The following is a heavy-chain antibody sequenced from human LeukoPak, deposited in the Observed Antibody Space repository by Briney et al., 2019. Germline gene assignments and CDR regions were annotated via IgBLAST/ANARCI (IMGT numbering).Heavy chain of an antibody. CDR3: AKGRGLFPSSNDY. CDR2: ITGSGANT. V-gene: IGHV3-23*01. D-gene: IGHD3-10*01. Sequence: GGSLRLSCAASGFTSRSYAMTWVRQAPGKGLEWVSSITGSGANTYYADSVKGRFTISRDNSKSTLYLQMNSLRAEDTALYYCAKGRGLFPSSNDYWGQGTLVTVSS. J-gene: IGHJ4*02. CDR1: GFTSRSYA.